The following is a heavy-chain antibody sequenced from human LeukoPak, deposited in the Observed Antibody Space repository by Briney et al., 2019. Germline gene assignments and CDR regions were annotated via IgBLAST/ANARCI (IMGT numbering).Heavy chain of an antibody. J-gene: IGHJ3*02. CDR2: VNHSGGST. Sequence: GGSLRLSCAASGFTFSSNAMSWVRQAPGKGLEWVSSVNHSGGSTYYADSVKGRFTISRDNSKNTLYLQMNSLRAEDAAVYYCAKDFYVDVRWGSAFDIWGQGTVVTVSS. D-gene: IGHD2/OR15-2a*01. CDR3: AKDFYVDVRWGSAFDI. CDR1: GFTFSSNA. V-gene: IGHV3-23*01.